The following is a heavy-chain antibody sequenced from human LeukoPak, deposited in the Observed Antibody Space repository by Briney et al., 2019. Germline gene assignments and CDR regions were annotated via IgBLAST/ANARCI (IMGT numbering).Heavy chain of an antibody. J-gene: IGHJ4*02. Sequence: SETLSFTCAVYGGSFSGYYWSWIRQPPGKGLEWIGEINHSGSTNYNPSLKSRVTISVDTSKNQFSLKLSSVTAADTAVYYCARSSTASDYWGQGTLVTVSS. CDR3: ARSSTASDY. CDR1: GGSFSGYY. D-gene: IGHD5-18*01. V-gene: IGHV4-34*01. CDR2: INHSGST.